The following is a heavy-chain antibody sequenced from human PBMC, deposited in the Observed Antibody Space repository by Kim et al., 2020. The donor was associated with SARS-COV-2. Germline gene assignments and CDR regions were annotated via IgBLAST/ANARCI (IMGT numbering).Heavy chain of an antibody. J-gene: IGHJ4*02. CDR3: ARGEQLARVRPVDY. V-gene: IGHV1-2*06. CDR1: GYTFTGYY. D-gene: IGHD6-6*01. Sequence: ASVKVSCKASGYTFTGYYMHWVRQAPGQGLEWMGRINPNSGGTNYAQKFQGRVTMTRDTSISTAYMELSRLRSDDTAVYYCARGEQLARVRPVDYWGQGTLVTVSS. CDR2: INPNSGGT.